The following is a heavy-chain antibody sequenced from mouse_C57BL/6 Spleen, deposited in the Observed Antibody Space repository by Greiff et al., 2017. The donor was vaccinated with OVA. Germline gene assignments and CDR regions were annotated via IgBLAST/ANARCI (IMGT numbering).Heavy chain of an antibody. CDR2: ISYDGSN. D-gene: IGHD3-2*02. CDR3: ARKQAPLYYYAMDY. V-gene: IGHV3-6*01. J-gene: IGHJ4*01. CDR1: GYSITSGYY. Sequence: ESGPGLVKPSQSLSLTCSVTGYSITSGYYWNWIRQFPGNKLEWMGYISYDGSNNYNPSLKNRISITRDTSKNQFFLKLNSVTTEDTATYYCARKQAPLYYYAMDYWGQGTSVTVSS.